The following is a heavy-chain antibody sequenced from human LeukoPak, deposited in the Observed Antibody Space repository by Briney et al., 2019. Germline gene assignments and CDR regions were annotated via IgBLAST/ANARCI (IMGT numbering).Heavy chain of an antibody. J-gene: IGHJ4*02. CDR1: GGSISSGGYY. V-gene: IGHV4-31*03. CDR3: ARVSEVHYFDY. CDR2: IYYSGST. Sequence: SETLSLTCTVSGGSISSGGYYWSWIRQHPGKGLEWIGYIYYSGSTHYNPSLKSRVTISVDASKNQFSLKLSSVTAADTAVYYCARVSEVHYFDYWGQGTLVTVSS.